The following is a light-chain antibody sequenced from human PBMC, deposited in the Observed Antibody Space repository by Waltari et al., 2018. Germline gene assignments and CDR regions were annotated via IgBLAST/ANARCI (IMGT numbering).Light chain of an antibody. V-gene: IGLV1-40*01. Sequence: QSVLTQPPSVSGAPGQRVTISCIGTYTNLGSGYAVPWFQQLPGSAPKVLLYGDNYWPSGVPDRFSGSTSGTSASLTITGLQAEDEGDYYCQSYDSSLSQVFGSGTKVTVL. CDR3: QSYDSSLSQV. J-gene: IGLJ6*01. CDR2: GDN. CDR1: YTNLGSGYA.